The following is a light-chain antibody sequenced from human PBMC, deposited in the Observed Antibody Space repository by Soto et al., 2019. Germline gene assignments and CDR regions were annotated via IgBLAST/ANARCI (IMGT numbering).Light chain of an antibody. Sequence: EIVLIQSPATLSVSPGERATLSCRASQNINNYLVWYQQKPGQAPRLLIYGASSRATGIPDRFSGSGSGTDFTLTISRLEPEDFAVYYCQQNRSPGTFGQGTKVDIK. V-gene: IGKV3-20*01. J-gene: IGKJ1*01. CDR1: QNINNY. CDR2: GAS. CDR3: QQNRSPGT.